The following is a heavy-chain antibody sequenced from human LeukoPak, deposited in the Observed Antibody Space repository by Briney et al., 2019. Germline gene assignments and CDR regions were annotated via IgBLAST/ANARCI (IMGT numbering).Heavy chain of an antibody. V-gene: IGHV1-18*01. D-gene: IGHD2-2*02. Sequence: GASVKVSCKASGYTFTSYGISWVRQAPGQGLEWMGWISAYNGNTNYAQKLQGRVTMTRDTSTSTVYMELSSLRSEDTAVYYCARSENIVVVPAAIDFDYWGQGTLVTVSS. CDR1: GYTFTSYG. CDR3: ARSENIVVVPAAIDFDY. J-gene: IGHJ4*02. CDR2: ISAYNGNT.